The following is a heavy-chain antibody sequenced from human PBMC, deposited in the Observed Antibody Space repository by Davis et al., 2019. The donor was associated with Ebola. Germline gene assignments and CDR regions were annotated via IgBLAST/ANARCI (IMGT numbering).Heavy chain of an antibody. J-gene: IGHJ4*02. V-gene: IGHV3-15*01. Sequence: PGGSLRLSCAASGFTFSNAWMSWVRQAPGRGLEWVGRIFSKASGGAIEHAAPVRDRFFISRDDSKDTLYLEMNSLKTEDTGVYYCSSYYDGSGDYWGQGTLVTVSS. D-gene: IGHD3-22*01. CDR1: GFTFSNAW. CDR3: SSYYDGSGDY. CDR2: IFSKASGGAI.